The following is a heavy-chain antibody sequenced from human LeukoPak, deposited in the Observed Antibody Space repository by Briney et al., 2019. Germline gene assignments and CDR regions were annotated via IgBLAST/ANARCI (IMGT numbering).Heavy chain of an antibody. CDR3: ARSGYNSYYFDY. J-gene: IGHJ4*02. CDR1: GGSISSSSYS. V-gene: IGHV4-31*03. D-gene: IGHD5-24*01. CDR2: IYYSGST. Sequence: PSETLSLTCTVSGGSISSSSYSWGWIRQPPGKGLEWIGYIYYSGSTYYNPSLKGRVTISVDTSKNQFSLKLSSVTAADTAVYYCARSGYNSYYFDYWGQGTLVTVSS.